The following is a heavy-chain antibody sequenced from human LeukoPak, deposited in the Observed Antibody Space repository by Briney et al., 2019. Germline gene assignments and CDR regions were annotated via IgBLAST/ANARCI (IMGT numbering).Heavy chain of an antibody. Sequence: GASVKVSCKASGYTFTSYDINWVRQATGQGLEWMGWMNPNSGNTGYAQKFQGRVTMTRNTSIGTAYMELSSLRSEDTAVYYCARGYGSGSSKPGNLDYWGQGTLVTVSS. CDR2: MNPNSGNT. D-gene: IGHD3-10*01. CDR1: GYTFTSYD. V-gene: IGHV1-8*01. CDR3: ARGYGSGSSKPGNLDY. J-gene: IGHJ4*02.